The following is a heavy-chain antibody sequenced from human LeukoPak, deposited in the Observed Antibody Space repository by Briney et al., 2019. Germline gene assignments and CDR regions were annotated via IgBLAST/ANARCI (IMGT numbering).Heavy chain of an antibody. J-gene: IGHJ4*02. CDR3: ARDSDHELELPYY. CDR1: GFTFSSYA. V-gene: IGHV3-30-3*01. Sequence: GGSLRLSCAASGFTFSSYAMHWVRQAPGKGLEWVAVISYDGSNKYYADSVKGRFTISRDNSKNTLYLQMNSLRAEDTAVYYCARDSDHELELPYYWGQGTLVTVSS. D-gene: IGHD1-7*01. CDR2: ISYDGSNK.